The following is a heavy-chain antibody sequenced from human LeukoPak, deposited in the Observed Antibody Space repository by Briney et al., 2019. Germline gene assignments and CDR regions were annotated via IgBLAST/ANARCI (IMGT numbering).Heavy chain of an antibody. V-gene: IGHV4-34*01. Sequence: PSETLSLTCAVYGGSFSGYYWSWIRQPPGKGLEWIGEINHSGSTNYNPSLKSRVTISVDTSKNQFSLKLSSVTAADTAVYYCARVRRVVVAATAVGDAFDIWGQGTMVTVSS. CDR2: INHSGST. CDR3: ARVRRVVVAATAVGDAFDI. D-gene: IGHD2-15*01. CDR1: GGSFSGYY. J-gene: IGHJ3*02.